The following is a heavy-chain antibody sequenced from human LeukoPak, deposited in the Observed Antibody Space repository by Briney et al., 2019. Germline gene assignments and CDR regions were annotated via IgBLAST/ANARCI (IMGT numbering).Heavy chain of an antibody. Sequence: SETLSLTCTVSGGSTSSYYWSWIRQPPGKGLEWIGYIYYSGSTNYNPSLKSRVTISVDTSKNQFSLKLSSVTAADTAVYYCARFRWLGFDYWGQGTLVTVSS. CDR1: GGSTSSYY. CDR3: ARFRWLGFDY. J-gene: IGHJ4*02. V-gene: IGHV4-59*01. D-gene: IGHD6-19*01. CDR2: IYYSGST.